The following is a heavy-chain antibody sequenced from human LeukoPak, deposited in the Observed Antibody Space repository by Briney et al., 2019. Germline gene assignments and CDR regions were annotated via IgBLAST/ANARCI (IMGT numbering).Heavy chain of an antibody. CDR1: GFTFSSYG. CDR3: AKTAYCGGDCYSWYFDY. V-gene: IGHV3-23*01. J-gene: IGHJ4*02. CDR2: ISGSGGNT. Sequence: PGGSLRLSCAASGFTFSSYGMSWVRQAPGKGLEWVSAISGSGGNTNYADSVKGRFTISRDNSKNTLYLQMNSLRAEDTALYYCAKTAYCGGDCYSWYFDYWGQGTLVTVSS. D-gene: IGHD2-21*02.